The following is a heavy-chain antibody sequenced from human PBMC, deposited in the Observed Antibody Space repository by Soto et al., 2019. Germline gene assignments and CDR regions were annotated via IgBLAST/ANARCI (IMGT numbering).Heavy chain of an antibody. CDR2: IKQDGSEK. CDR3: AREAAYLAAAKSYYFDY. V-gene: IGHV3-7*04. J-gene: IGHJ4*02. D-gene: IGHD6-13*01. Sequence: PGGSLRLSCAASGFTFSSYWMSWVRQAPGKGLEWVANIKQDGSEKYYVDSVKGRFTISRDNAKNSLYLQMNSLRAEDTAVYYCAREAAYLAAAKSYYFDYWGQGTLGTVSS. CDR1: GFTFSSYW.